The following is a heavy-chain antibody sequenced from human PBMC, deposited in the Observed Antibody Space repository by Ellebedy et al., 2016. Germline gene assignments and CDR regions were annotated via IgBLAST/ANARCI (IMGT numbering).Heavy chain of an antibody. J-gene: IGHJ4*02. Sequence: GESLKISCQGSEYRFSYYWISWVRQMPGKGLEWMGRIDPSDSDTIYSPSFQGHVTISADKSTNTAYLQWRSLRASDTAMYYCARRASGIAAAVDYWGQGTLVTVSS. CDR3: ARRASGIAAAVDY. CDR1: EYRFSYYW. V-gene: IGHV5-10-1*01. D-gene: IGHD6-13*01. CDR2: IDPSDSDT.